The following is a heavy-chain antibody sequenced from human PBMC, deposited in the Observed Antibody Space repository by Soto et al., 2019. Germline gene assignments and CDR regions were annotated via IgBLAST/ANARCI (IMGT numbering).Heavy chain of an antibody. J-gene: IGHJ6*02. D-gene: IGHD1-1*01. CDR3: ARHQGGYNWNDGTNYYYGMDV. Sequence: SETLSLTCTVSGGSISSSTCYWGWILQPPGKGLELIGSIYYSGSTYYNPSLKSRVTISVDTSKNQFSLKLSSVTAADKAVYYCARHQGGYNWNDGTNYYYGMDVWGQGTTVTVSS. V-gene: IGHV4-39*01. CDR2: IYYSGST. CDR1: GGSISSSTCY.